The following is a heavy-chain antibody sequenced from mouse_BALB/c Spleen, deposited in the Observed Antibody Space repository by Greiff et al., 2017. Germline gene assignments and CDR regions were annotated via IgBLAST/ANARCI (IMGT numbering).Heavy chain of an antibody. J-gene: IGHJ4*01. D-gene: IGHD2-3*01. V-gene: IGHV1S127*01. Sequence: QVQLQQPGAELVKPGASVKMSCKASGYTFTSYWMHWVKQRPGQGLEWIGTIDPSDSYTSYNQKFKGKATLTVDTSSSTAYMQLSSLTSEDSAVYYCTPIYDGYAMDYWGQGTSVTGSS. CDR1: GYTFTSYW. CDR3: TPIYDGYAMDY. CDR2: IDPSDSYT.